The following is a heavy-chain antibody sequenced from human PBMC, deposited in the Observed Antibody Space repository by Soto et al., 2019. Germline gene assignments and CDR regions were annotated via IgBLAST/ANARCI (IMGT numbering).Heavy chain of an antibody. Sequence: QGPLVQSGVEVKKPGASVKVSCEASGYNFITYGITWVRQAPGQGLEWMGWISPYNTNTDYAQKLQGRVTMTTDTSTNTASMELRNMRSDDTAVYYCAGLGSIYGFDAFDIWGQGTLVTVSS. V-gene: IGHV1-18*01. CDR2: ISPYNTNT. D-gene: IGHD3-10*01. CDR1: GYNFITYG. J-gene: IGHJ3*02. CDR3: AGLGSIYGFDAFDI.